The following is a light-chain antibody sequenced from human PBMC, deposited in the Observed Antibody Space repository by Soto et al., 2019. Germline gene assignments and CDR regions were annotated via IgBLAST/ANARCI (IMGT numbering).Light chain of an antibody. CDR1: QSVSSSY. V-gene: IGKV3-20*01. CDR3: QQYSSSPLT. CDR2: GTS. J-gene: IGKJ4*02. Sequence: EIVLTQSPATLSLSPGERATLSCRASQSVSSSYLAWYQQKPGQAPSLLIYGTSSRDTGIPDRFSGSGSGTDFTLTISRLEPEDFAVYYCQQYSSSPLTFGGGTKVEIK.